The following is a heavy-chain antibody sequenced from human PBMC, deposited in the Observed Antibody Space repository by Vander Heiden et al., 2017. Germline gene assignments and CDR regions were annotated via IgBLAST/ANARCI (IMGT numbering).Heavy chain of an antibody. J-gene: IGHJ4*02. CDR2: ISYDGSNK. CDR3: AKDKLIRVVAARGGVISPFDY. Sequence: QVQLVESGGGVVQPGRSLRLSCAASGFTFSSYGMPWGRQAPGKGLEWVAVISYDGSNKYYADSVKGRFTISRDNSKNTLYLQMNSLRAEDTAVYYCAKDKLIRVVAARGGVISPFDYWGQGTLVTVSS. CDR1: GFTFSSYG. V-gene: IGHV3-30*18. D-gene: IGHD2-15*01.